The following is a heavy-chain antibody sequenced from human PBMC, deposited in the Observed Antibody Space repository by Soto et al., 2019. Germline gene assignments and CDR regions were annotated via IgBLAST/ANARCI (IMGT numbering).Heavy chain of an antibody. Sequence: GESLKISCKSSGYTFTNYWIGWVRQMPGKGLEWMGIIYPGDSDTRYSPSFQGQVTISADKSLSTAYLQWGSLKASDTAMYYCARPLLFDTTNYYSYYFDYWGQGTLVTV. V-gene: IGHV5-51*01. CDR2: IYPGDSDT. CDR1: GYTFTNYW. D-gene: IGHD3-22*01. CDR3: ARPLLFDTTNYYSYYFDY. J-gene: IGHJ4*02.